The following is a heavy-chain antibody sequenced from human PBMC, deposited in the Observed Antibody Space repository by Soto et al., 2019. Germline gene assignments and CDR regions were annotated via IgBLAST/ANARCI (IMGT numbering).Heavy chain of an antibody. CDR3: ARVITIFGVVIIPRYYFDY. CDR1: GYTFTSYG. V-gene: IGHV1-18*04. J-gene: IGHJ4*02. D-gene: IGHD3-3*01. CDR2: ISAYNGNT. Sequence: ASVKVSCKASGYTFTSYGISWVRQAPGQGLEWMGWISAYNGNTNYAQKLQGRVTMTTDTSTSTAYMELRSLRSDDTAVCYCARVITIFGVVIIPRYYFDYWGQGTLVTVSS.